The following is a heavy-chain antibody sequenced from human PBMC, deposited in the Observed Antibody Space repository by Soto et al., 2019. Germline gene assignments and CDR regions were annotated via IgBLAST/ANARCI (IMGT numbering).Heavy chain of an antibody. CDR2: IIGNSGTT. D-gene: IGHD5-18*01. J-gene: IGHJ4*01. CDR3: AKGSTYSFYFDH. V-gene: IGHV3-23*01. CDR1: GFSFSSYD. Sequence: LRLSCVASGFSFSSYDMSWVRQAPGKGLEWVSFIIGNSGTTYYADSVKGRFTISRDNSKNTLYLQMSRLGAEDTAAYYCAKGSTYSFYFDHWGQGTLVTVSS.